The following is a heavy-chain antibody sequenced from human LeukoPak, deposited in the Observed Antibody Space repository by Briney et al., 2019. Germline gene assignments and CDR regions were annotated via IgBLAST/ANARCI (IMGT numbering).Heavy chain of an antibody. J-gene: IGHJ6*02. CDR2: INWNGGST. CDR3: ARRQVLRYSDWQYAMDV. CDR1: GFTFDDYG. V-gene: IGHV3-20*04. Sequence: GGSLRLSCAASGFTFDDYGMSWVRQAPGKGLEWVSGINWNGGSTGYADSVKGRFTISRDNAKNSLYLQMNSLRAEDTAVYYCARRQVLRYSDWQYAMDVWGQGTTVTVS. D-gene: IGHD3-9*01.